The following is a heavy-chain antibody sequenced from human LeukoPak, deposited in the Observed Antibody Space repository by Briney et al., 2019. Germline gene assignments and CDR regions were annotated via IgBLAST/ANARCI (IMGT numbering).Heavy chain of an antibody. CDR1: GFTFSSYS. Sequence: GGSLRLSCAASGFTFSSYSMNWVRQAPGKGLEWASSISSSSSYIYYADPVKGRFTISRDNAKNSLYLQMNSLRAEDTAVYYCARVVLRGWSFDYWGQGTLVTVSS. D-gene: IGHD2-15*01. CDR2: ISSSSSYI. CDR3: ARVVLRGWSFDY. J-gene: IGHJ4*02. V-gene: IGHV3-21*01.